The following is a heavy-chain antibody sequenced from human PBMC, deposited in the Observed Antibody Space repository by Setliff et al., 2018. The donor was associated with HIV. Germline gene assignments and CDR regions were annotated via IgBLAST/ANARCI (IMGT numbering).Heavy chain of an antibody. Sequence: AGGSLRLSCAASGFTFGRYSMNWVRQAPGKGLEWVGFINSGSSSLFYGDSVKGRFTISRDDAKNSLILHMNSLRVEDTAVYYCARETTGWFGELAAAFDLWGQGTLVTVSS. CDR1: GFTFGRYS. CDR2: INSGSSSL. CDR3: ARETTGWFGELAAAFDL. V-gene: IGHV3-48*04. J-gene: IGHJ3*01. D-gene: IGHD3-10*01.